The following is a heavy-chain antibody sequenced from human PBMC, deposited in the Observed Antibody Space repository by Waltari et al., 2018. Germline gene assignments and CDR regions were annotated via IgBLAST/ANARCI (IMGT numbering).Heavy chain of an antibody. CDR1: GFTFDDYA. D-gene: IGHD1-26*01. Sequence: EVQLVESGGGLVQPGRSLRLSCAASGFTFDDYAMHWVRQAPGKGLEGVSGISWNSGSIGYADSLKGRFTISRDNAKNSLYLQMNSLRAEDTALYYCAKGARELLGWFDPWGQGTLVTVSS. CDR2: ISWNSGSI. V-gene: IGHV3-9*01. CDR3: AKGARELLGWFDP. J-gene: IGHJ5*02.